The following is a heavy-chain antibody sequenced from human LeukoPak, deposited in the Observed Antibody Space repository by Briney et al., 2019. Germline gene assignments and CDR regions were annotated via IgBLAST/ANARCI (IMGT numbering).Heavy chain of an antibody. Sequence: PGGSLRLSCAASGLSFGSHPMNWVRQAPGKGLEWVSGITGSGDYTYYTDSVQGRFTISRDNSKNMLFLQMDSLRAEDTAVYYCARGVMAARLYYFDYWGRGILVTVSS. CDR3: ARGVMAARLYYFDY. CDR1: GLSFGSHP. V-gene: IGHV3-23*01. D-gene: IGHD2-21*01. J-gene: IGHJ4*02. CDR2: ITGSGDYT.